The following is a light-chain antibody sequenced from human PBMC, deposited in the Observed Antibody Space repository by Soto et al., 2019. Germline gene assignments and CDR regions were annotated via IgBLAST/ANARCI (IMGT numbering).Light chain of an antibody. Sequence: DIQMTQSPSSLSASVGDRVTITCRASQGISNYLAWFQQKPGKAPKSLIYAASNLQSGAPSKFSGSGSGADVTLTISSLQPEDFGTYYCQQYISYPRTFGQGTKVEIK. J-gene: IGKJ1*01. CDR1: QGISNY. V-gene: IGKV1-16*02. CDR2: AAS. CDR3: QQYISYPRT.